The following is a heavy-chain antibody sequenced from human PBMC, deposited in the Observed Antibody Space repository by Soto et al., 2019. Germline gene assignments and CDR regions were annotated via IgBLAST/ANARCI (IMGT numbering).Heavy chain of an antibody. D-gene: IGHD3-3*01. V-gene: IGHV2-26*01. J-gene: IGHJ4*02. CDR1: GFSLSNARMG. Sequence: SGPTLVNPTETLTLTCTVSGFSLSNARMGVSWIRQPPGKALEWLAHIFSNDEKSYSTSLKSRLTISKDTSKSQVVLTMTNMDPVDTATYYCARMGHYDFWSGYYFDYWGQGTLVTVSS. CDR3: ARMGHYDFWSGYYFDY. CDR2: IFSNDEK.